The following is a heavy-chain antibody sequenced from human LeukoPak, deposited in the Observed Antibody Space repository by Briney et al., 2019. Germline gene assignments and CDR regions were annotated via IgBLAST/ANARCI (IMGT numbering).Heavy chain of an antibody. CDR1: GGPISSSSYY. V-gene: IGHV4-39*01. CDR3: ARPLYYYCSGSYYLDDAFDI. Sequence: PSETLSLNCTVSGGPISSSSYYWGWIPQPPGKGLEWIWSIYYSGSTYYNPSLKNRVTISVDQSKNQFSLKLSSVTAADTGVYYCARPLYYYCSGSYYLDDAFDIWGQGTMVTVSS. CDR2: IYYSGST. J-gene: IGHJ3*02. D-gene: IGHD3-10*01.